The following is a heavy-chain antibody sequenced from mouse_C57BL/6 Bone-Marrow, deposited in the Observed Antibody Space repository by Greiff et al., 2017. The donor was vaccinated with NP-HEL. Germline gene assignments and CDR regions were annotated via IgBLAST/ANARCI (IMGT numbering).Heavy chain of an antibody. CDR1: GFTFSSYG. J-gene: IGHJ4*01. CDR3: ARQGYGRGYYAMDY. CDR2: ISSGGSYT. D-gene: IGHD1-1*01. V-gene: IGHV5-6*02. Sequence: DVKLVESGGDLVKPGGSLKLSCAASGFTFSSYGMSWVRQTPDKRLEWVATISSGGSYTYYPDSVKGRFTISRDNAKNTLYLQMSSLKSEDTAMYYCARQGYGRGYYAMDYWGQGTSVTVSS.